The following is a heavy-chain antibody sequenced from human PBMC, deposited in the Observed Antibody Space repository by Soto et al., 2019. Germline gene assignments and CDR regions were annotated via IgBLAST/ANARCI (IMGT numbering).Heavy chain of an antibody. CDR3: ARDRVGATPFDY. Sequence: SVKVSCKASGGTFSSYTISWVRQAPGQGLEWMGRIIPNLGMANYAQKFQGRVTITADTSTSTAYMELRSLRSDDTAVYYCARDRVGATPFDYWGQGTLVTVAS. CDR1: GGTFSSYT. D-gene: IGHD1-26*01. V-gene: IGHV1-69*04. CDR2: IIPNLGMA. J-gene: IGHJ4*02.